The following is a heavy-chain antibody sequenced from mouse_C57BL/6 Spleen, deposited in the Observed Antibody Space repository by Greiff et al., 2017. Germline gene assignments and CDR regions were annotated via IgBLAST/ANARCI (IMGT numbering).Heavy chain of an antibody. CDR3: ARTGLDY. J-gene: IGHJ2*01. CDR1: DYPFTIYF. V-gene: IGHV1-52*01. D-gene: IGHD4-1*01. CDR2: LSPSDSET. Sequence: QLQQPLSALFLPFSSVPLSRPSPDYPFTIYFIHFFKHRPIQFLYCIVNLSPSDSETHYNQNFKDKATLTVDKSSSTAYMQLSSLTSEDSAVYYCARTGLDYWGQGTTLTVSS.